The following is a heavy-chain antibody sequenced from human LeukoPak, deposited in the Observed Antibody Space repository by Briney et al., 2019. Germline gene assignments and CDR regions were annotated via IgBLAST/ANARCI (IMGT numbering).Heavy chain of an antibody. CDR1: GYTFTSYG. D-gene: IGHD2-2*01. V-gene: IGHV1-46*03. CDR3: ARQTQVVPAAFSNY. J-gene: IGHJ4*02. CDR2: INPGGGST. Sequence: ASVKVSCKASGYTFTSYGISWVRQAPGQGLEWMGIINPGGGSTTYAQNFQGRVTMTRDTSTSTVYMELSSLRSEDTAVYYCARQTQVVPAAFSNYWGQGTLVTVSS.